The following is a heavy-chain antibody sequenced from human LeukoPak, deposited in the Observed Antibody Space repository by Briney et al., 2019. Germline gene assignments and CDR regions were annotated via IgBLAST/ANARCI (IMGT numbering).Heavy chain of an antibody. J-gene: IGHJ4*02. Sequence: GGSLRLSCAASGFTFSSYAMHWVRQAPGKGLEWVAVISYDGSNKYYADSVKGRFTNSRDNSKNTLYLQMNSLRAEDTAVYYCAREINYGDYGVDYWGQGTLVTVSS. V-gene: IGHV3-30*04. CDR1: GFTFSSYA. D-gene: IGHD4-17*01. CDR2: ISYDGSNK. CDR3: AREINYGDYGVDY.